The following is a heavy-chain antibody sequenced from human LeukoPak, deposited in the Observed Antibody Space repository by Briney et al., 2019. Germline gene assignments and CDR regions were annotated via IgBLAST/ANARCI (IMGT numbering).Heavy chain of an antibody. CDR2: VSGSGDST. Sequence: PGGSLRLSCAASGFSFSDYAMSWVRQAPGKGLEWVSTVSGSGDSTYYADSVKGRFTISRDNSKNTLLLQMSSLRAEDTAVYYCAKGRRSQSGMFDYWGQGTLVTVSS. CDR3: AKGRRSQSGMFDY. D-gene: IGHD3-3*01. CDR1: GFSFSDYA. V-gene: IGHV3-23*01. J-gene: IGHJ4*02.